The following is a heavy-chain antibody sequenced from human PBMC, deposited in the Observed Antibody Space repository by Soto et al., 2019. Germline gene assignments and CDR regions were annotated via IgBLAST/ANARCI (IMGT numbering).Heavy chain of an antibody. CDR3: AKVPTRPVSTGFSRLPYFDY. CDR2: ITYDGSNK. D-gene: IGHD4-17*01. CDR1: GFTFSSYG. Sequence: PGGSLRLSCAASGFTFSSYGMHWVRQAPGKGLEWVAVITYDGSNKYYADSVKGRFTISRDNSKNTLYLQMNSLRAEDTAVYYCAKVPTRPVSTGFSRLPYFDYWGQGTLVTVSS. V-gene: IGHV3-30*18. J-gene: IGHJ4*02.